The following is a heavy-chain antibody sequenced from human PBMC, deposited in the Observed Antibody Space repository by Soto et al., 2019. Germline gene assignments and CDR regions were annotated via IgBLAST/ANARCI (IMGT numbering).Heavy chain of an antibody. V-gene: IGHV6-1*01. CDR2: PYYKSAWYS. CDR1: GGSVSRNSAA. CDR3: ARGDMVRGRDWFDP. Sequence: QPLSLTCAISGGSVSRNSAAWNWIRQSPSRGLEVLGRPYYKSAWYSDYAVSVRSLITIEPDTSKNRFSLQLNSVSPEDTGVYFGARGDMVRGRDWFDPWGQGTLVTFSS. J-gene: IGHJ5*02. D-gene: IGHD3-10*01.